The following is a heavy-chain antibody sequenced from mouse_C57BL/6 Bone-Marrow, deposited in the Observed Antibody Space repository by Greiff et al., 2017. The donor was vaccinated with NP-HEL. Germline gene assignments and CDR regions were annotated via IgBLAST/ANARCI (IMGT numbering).Heavy chain of an antibody. CDR3: ARRQLRPLFDY. CDR2: IYPGSGST. CDR1: GYTFTSYW. Sequence: VQLQQPGAELVKPGASVKMSCKASGYTFTSYWITWVKQRPGHGLEWIGDIYPGSGSTNYNEKFKSKATLTVETSSSTAYMQLSSLTSEDSAVYYGARRQLRPLFDYWGQGTTLTVSS. J-gene: IGHJ2*01. V-gene: IGHV1-55*01. D-gene: IGHD3-2*02.